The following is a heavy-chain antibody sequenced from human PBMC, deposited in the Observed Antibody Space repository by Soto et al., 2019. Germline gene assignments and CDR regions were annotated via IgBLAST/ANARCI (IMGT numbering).Heavy chain of an antibody. J-gene: IGHJ6*02. Sequence: GGSLRLSCAASGFTFSDYYMSWIRQAPGKGLEWVSYVSKTGSTTYYADSVKGRFAIYRDNARKSVFLQTNSLRAEDTAVYYCARLLGWGHYALDVWGQGTTVTVSS. CDR2: VSKTGSTT. V-gene: IGHV3-11*01. CDR1: GFTFSDYY. D-gene: IGHD7-27*01. CDR3: ARLLGWGHYALDV.